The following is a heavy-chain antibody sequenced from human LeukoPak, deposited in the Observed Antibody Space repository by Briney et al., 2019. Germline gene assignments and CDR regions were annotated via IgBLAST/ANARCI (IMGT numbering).Heavy chain of an antibody. CDR3: AATIYNHYYFDY. V-gene: IGHV3-48*03. Sequence: GGSLRLSCAASGFSFSSYEMNWVRQAPGKGLEWVSYISSGGSNMYYADSVKGRFTISRDNAKKSLYLQMNSLRAEDTAVYYVAATIYNHYYFDYWGQGTLVTVSS. D-gene: IGHD5-12*01. CDR2: ISSGGSNM. CDR1: GFSFSSYE. J-gene: IGHJ4*02.